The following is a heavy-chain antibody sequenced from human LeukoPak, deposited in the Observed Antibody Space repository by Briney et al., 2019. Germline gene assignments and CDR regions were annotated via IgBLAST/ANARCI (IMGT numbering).Heavy chain of an antibody. Sequence: SVKVSCKASGGTFSSYAISWVRQAPGQGLEWMGGIIPIFGTANYAQKFQGRVTITADESTSTAYMELSSLRSEDTAMYYCARDCPELPCSGAFDIWGQGTMVTVSS. CDR1: GGTFSSYA. CDR3: ARDCPELPCSGAFDI. D-gene: IGHD1-26*01. CDR2: IIPIFGTA. J-gene: IGHJ3*02. V-gene: IGHV1-69*13.